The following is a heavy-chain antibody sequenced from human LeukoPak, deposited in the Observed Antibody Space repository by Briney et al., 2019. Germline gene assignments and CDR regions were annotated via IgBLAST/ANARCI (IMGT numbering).Heavy chain of an antibody. V-gene: IGHV3-23*01. CDR3: ARDGGGSYA. Sequence: GGSLRLSCAASGFTFSNYAMRWVRQAPGKGLEWVSGISGSGDSTYYADSVKGRFTISRDNSKNTLYLQMNSLRAEDTAVYYCARDGGGSYAGGQGTLVTVSS. D-gene: IGHD2-15*01. CDR1: GFTFSNYA. CDR2: ISGSGDST. J-gene: IGHJ4*02.